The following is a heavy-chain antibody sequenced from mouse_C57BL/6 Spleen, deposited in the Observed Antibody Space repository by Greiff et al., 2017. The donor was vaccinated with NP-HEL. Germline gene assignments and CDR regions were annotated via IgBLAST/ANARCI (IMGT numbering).Heavy chain of an antibody. CDR1: GYAFSSSW. D-gene: IGHD2-4*01. J-gene: IGHJ3*01. V-gene: IGHV1-82*01. CDR2: IYPGDGDT. Sequence: VQLQQSGPELVKPGASVKISCKASGYAFSSSWMNWVKQRPGKGLEWIGRIYPGDGDTNYNGKFKGKATLTADKSSSTAYMQLSSLTSEDSAVYFCAVGDYDPWFAYWGQGTLVTVSA. CDR3: AVGDYDPWFAY.